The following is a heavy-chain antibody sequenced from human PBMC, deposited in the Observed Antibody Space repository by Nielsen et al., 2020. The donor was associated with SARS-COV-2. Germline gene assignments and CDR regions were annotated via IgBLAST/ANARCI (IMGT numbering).Heavy chain of an antibody. CDR2: INPNSGGT. D-gene: IGHD2-21*02. Sequence: WVRQAPGQGLEGMGWINPNSGGTNYAQKFQGRVTMTRDTSISTAYMELSRLRSDDTAVYYCARVLAYCGGDCYSDYYYYYAMDVWGQGTTVTVSS. CDR3: ARVLAYCGGDCYSDYYYYYAMDV. J-gene: IGHJ6*02. V-gene: IGHV1-2*02.